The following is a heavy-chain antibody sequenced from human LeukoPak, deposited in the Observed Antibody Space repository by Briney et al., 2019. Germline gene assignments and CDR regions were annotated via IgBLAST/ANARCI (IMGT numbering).Heavy chain of an antibody. D-gene: IGHD3-22*01. Sequence: ASVKVSCKASGGTFSSYAISWVRQAPGQGLEWMGGIIPIFGTANYAQRFQGRVTITADESTSTAYMELSSLRSEDTAVYYCARDAADSFDLWGRGTLVTVSS. CDR3: ARDAADSFDL. CDR1: GGTFSSYA. CDR2: IIPIFGTA. V-gene: IGHV1-69*13. J-gene: IGHJ2*01.